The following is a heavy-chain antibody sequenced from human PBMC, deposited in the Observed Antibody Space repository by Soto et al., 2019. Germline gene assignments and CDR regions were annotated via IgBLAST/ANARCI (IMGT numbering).Heavy chain of an antibody. CDR2: IYSSGST. D-gene: IGHD3-22*01. CDR3: ARRDYYDSAGYLIIY. CDR1: GDSISTSNMY. J-gene: IGHJ1*01. Sequence: ASETLSLTCTVSGDSISTSNMYWGWLRQSPGQGLEWIGSIYSSGSTYYHPSLKSRVIITVDTSKNQFSLNLTSVTAADTAVYYCARRDYYDSAGYLIIYWGQGTLVTVSS. V-gene: IGHV4-39*01.